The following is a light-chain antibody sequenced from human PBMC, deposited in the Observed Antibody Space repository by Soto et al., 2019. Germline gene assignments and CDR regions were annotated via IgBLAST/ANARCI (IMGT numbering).Light chain of an antibody. CDR1: QSVSSSY. CDR2: NAF. CDR3: QQCSFSPRT. J-gene: IGKJ1*01. Sequence: EIVLTQSPGTLSLSPGERATLSCRASQSVSSSYLAWYQQKPGQAPRLLIYNAFNRATGIPDRFSGSGSGTDFTLTISRLEPEDSAVYYCQQCSFSPRTFGQGTKVDIK. V-gene: IGKV3-20*01.